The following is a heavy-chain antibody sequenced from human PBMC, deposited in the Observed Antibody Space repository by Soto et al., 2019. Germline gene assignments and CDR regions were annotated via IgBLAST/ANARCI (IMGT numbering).Heavy chain of an antibody. J-gene: IGHJ6*02. V-gene: IGHV4-31*03. CDR1: GGSISSGGYY. D-gene: IGHD4-17*01. Sequence: QVQLQESGPGLVKPSQTLSLTCTVSGGSISSGGYYWSWIRQQPGKGLAWIGYIYYTGSTYYNPSLKSRVTISLDTSKLQFSLKLTSVTAADTAVYYCARDEEVNYSDYGGSDHYYGMDVWGQGTTVTVSS. CDR2: IYYTGST. CDR3: ARDEEVNYSDYGGSDHYYGMDV.